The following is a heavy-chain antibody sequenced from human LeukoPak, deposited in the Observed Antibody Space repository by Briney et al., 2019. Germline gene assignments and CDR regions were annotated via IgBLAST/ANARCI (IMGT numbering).Heavy chain of an antibody. D-gene: IGHD6-19*01. Sequence: PSETLSLTCTVSGGSISSYYWSWIRQPPGKGLEWIGYIYYSGSNNYNPSLKSRVTISVDTSKNQFSLKLSSVTAADTAVYYCATLEYSSGWYAFDYWGQGTLVTVSS. CDR1: GGSISSYY. V-gene: IGHV4-59*01. CDR2: IYYSGSN. CDR3: ATLEYSSGWYAFDY. J-gene: IGHJ4*02.